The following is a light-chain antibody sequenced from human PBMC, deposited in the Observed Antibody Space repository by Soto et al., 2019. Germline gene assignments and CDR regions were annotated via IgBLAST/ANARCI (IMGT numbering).Light chain of an antibody. CDR2: GAS. CDR3: QQSNNWPRT. Sequence: EIVMTQSPATLSVSPGERATLSCRASQSVSSNLAWYQQKPGQAPRLLIYGASTRATGIPVRFSGSGSGTEFTLTISSLQSEDSAVYYCQQSNNWPRTFGQGTKVEIK. CDR1: QSVSSN. J-gene: IGKJ1*01. V-gene: IGKV3-15*01.